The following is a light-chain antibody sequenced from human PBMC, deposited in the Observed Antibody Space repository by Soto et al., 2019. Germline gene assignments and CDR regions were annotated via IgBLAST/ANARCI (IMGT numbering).Light chain of an antibody. CDR1: SSNMGSNS. J-gene: IGLJ2*01. CDR3: AAWDDSLSGVV. Sequence: QSVLSQPPSGSGTPGQRVTISCSGSSSNMGSNSVHWYKQLPGTAPKLLIYSNTQRPSGVPDRFSGSKSGTSASLAISGLRSEDEADYYCAAWDDSLSGVVFGGGTKLTVL. CDR2: SNT. V-gene: IGLV1-47*01.